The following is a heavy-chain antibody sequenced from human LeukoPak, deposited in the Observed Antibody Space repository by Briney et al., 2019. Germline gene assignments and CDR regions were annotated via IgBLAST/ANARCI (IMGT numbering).Heavy chain of an antibody. V-gene: IGHV1-24*01. Sequence: ASVKVSCKVSGYTLTELSMHWVRQAPGKGLEWMGGFDPEDGETIYAQKFQGRVTMTEDTSTDTAYMELSSLRSEDTAVYCCATTNSSSWYRLNNWFDPWGQGTLVTVSS. CDR1: GYTLTELS. CDR2: FDPEDGET. J-gene: IGHJ5*02. D-gene: IGHD6-13*01. CDR3: ATTNSSSWYRLNNWFDP.